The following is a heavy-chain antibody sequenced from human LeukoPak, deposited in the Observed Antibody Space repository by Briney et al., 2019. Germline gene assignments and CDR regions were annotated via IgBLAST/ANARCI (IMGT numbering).Heavy chain of an antibody. CDR1: GYSFTTYW. Sequence: GESLKISCKGSGYSFTTYWIGWVRQMPGKGLEWMGIIYPGDSDSRSSPSFQRQVTISADKSISTAYLQWSSLKASDTAMYYCARRRRDLQRAFDIWGLGTMVSGPS. CDR3: ARRRRDLQRAFDI. J-gene: IGHJ3*02. V-gene: IGHV5-51*01. D-gene: IGHD5-18*01. CDR2: IYPGDSDS.